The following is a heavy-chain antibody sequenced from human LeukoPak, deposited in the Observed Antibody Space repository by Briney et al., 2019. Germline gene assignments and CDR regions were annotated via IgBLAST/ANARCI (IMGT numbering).Heavy chain of an antibody. D-gene: IGHD6-19*01. Sequence: GGSLRLSCAASGFTFSSYWMSWVRQAPGKGLEWVSYISSSGSDIYYADSVKGRFTISRDNAKNSLYLQMNSLRAEDTAVYYCASGYSSGWYGGAFDIWGQGTMVTVSS. CDR3: ASGYSSGWYGGAFDI. J-gene: IGHJ3*02. V-gene: IGHV3-21*05. CDR2: ISSSGSDI. CDR1: GFTFSSYW.